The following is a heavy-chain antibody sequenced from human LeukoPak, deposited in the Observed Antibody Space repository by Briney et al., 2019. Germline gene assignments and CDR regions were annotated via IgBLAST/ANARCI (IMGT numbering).Heavy chain of an antibody. V-gene: IGHV4-39*01. Sequence: SETLSLTCTVSGGSISSSNYYWGWIRQPPGKGLEWIGSIYYSGDTYYNPSLRSRATISVDTSKNRFSLKLSSVTAADTAVYFYARHENIIIVPTAHAFDCWGQGTLVTVCS. J-gene: IGHJ4*02. CDR2: IYYSGDT. CDR3: ARHENIIIVPTAHAFDC. D-gene: IGHD2/OR15-2a*01. CDR1: GGSISSSNYY.